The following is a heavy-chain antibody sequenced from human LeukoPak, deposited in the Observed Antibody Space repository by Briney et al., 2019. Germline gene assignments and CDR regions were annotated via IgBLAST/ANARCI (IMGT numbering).Heavy chain of an antibody. CDR2: IYPGDSDT. Sequence: PGESLKISCKGSGYSFTSYWIGWVRQMPGKGLEWMGIIYPGDSDTRYSPSFQGQVTISADKSISTAYLQWSSLKASDTAMYYCARHRGEGQQLGSYYYYYMDVWGKGTTVTVSS. V-gene: IGHV5-51*01. J-gene: IGHJ6*03. CDR1: GYSFTSYW. D-gene: IGHD6-13*01. CDR3: ARHRGEGQQLGSYYYYYMDV.